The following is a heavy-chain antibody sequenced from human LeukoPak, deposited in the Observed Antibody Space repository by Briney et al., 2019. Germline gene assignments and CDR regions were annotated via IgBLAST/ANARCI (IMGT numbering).Heavy chain of an antibody. D-gene: IGHD3-22*01. V-gene: IGHV3-53*01. J-gene: IGHJ4*02. Sequence: GGSLRLSCAASGFTVSSNYMSWVRQAPGKGLEWVSAIYSAGSTYYGDPVKGRFTISRDNSKNTLYLQMNNLRAEDTAVYYCARDANYYDSRGYYYIYWGQGTLVTVSS. CDR1: GFTVSSNY. CDR3: ARDANYYDSRGYYYIY. CDR2: IYSAGST.